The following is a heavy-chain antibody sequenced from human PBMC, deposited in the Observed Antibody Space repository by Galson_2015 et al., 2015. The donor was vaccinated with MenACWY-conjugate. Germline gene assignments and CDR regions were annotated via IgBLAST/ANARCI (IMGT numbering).Heavy chain of an antibody. J-gene: IGHJ4*02. Sequence: SLRLSCAVSGFAVFTNYMAWVRQAPGKGLEWVSVVFSGGLTEYADSVKGRFTISRDTSKNILYLQMNSLRAEDTAVYYCARESGMTAATFDYWGQGVPVTVSS. CDR3: ARESGMTAATFDY. D-gene: IGHD2-15*01. V-gene: IGHV3-53*01. CDR2: VFSGGLT. CDR1: GFAVFTNY.